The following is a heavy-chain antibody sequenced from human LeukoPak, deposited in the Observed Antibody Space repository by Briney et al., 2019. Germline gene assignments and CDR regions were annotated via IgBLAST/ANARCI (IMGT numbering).Heavy chain of an antibody. CDR2: INHGGST. D-gene: IGHD4-17*01. CDR1: GGSFSGDF. Sequence: SETLSLTCAVYGGSFSGDFWSWIRQSPGKGLEWIGEINHGGSTTYNPSLQSRVTMSVDTSKNQFSLELSSVTAADTAVYYCARWTTVTRAFDYWGQGTLVTVSS. J-gene: IGHJ4*02. CDR3: ARWTTVTRAFDY. V-gene: IGHV4-34*01.